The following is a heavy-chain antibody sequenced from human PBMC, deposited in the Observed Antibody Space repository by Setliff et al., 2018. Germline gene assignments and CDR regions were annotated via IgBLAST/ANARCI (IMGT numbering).Heavy chain of an antibody. D-gene: IGHD1-26*01. J-gene: IGHJ3*02. Sequence: SETLSLPCTVSGDSNSNYYWSWIRQPAGKGLEWIGRIYTSGSTNYNPSHKSRVTMSVDTSKNQFSLKLSSVTAADTAVYYCARKGISALSGAFDMWGQGTMVTVSS. CDR1: GDSNSNYY. CDR2: IYTSGST. CDR3: ARKGISALSGAFDM. V-gene: IGHV4-4*07.